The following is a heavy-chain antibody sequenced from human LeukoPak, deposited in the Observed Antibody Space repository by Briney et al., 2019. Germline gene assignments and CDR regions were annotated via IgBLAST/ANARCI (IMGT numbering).Heavy chain of an antibody. J-gene: IGHJ4*02. V-gene: IGHV3-43D*03. CDR1: GFTFDDYA. CDR3: ARVCSGGSCYRNFDY. Sequence: GGSLRLSCAASGFTFDDYAMHWVRQAPGKGLEWVSLISWDGGSTYYADSVKGRFTISRDNSKNSLYLQMNSLRAEDTAVYYCARVCSGGSCYRNFDYWGQGTLVTVSS. D-gene: IGHD2-15*01. CDR2: ISWDGGST.